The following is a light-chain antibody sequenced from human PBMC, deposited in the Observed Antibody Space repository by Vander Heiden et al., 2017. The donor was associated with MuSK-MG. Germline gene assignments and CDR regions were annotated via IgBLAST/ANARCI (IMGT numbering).Light chain of an antibody. J-gene: IGLJ2*01. Sequence: QSALTQPRSVSGSPGQSVPLSCTGTSTDVGGYNYVSWYQQHPGKAPKLVIYDVNKRPSGVPDRFSGSKSGNTASLTISVRQAEEEADYYCCSYAGSYTLVFGGGTKLTVL. CDR3: CSYAGSYTLV. CDR1: STDVGGYNY. CDR2: DVN. V-gene: IGLV2-11*01.